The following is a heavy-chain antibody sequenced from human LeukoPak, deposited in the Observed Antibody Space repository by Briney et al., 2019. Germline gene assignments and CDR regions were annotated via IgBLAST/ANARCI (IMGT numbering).Heavy chain of an antibody. D-gene: IGHD3-3*01. J-gene: IGHJ5*02. CDR2: INHSGST. Sequence: MPSETLSLTCAVYGGSFSGYYWSWIRQPPGKGLEWIGEINHSGSTNYNPSLKSRVTISVDTSKNQFSLKLSSVTAADTAVYYCARGGYDFWSGYYRSVLFDPWGQGTLVTVSP. V-gene: IGHV4-34*01. CDR3: ARGGYDFWSGYYRSVLFDP. CDR1: GGSFSGYY.